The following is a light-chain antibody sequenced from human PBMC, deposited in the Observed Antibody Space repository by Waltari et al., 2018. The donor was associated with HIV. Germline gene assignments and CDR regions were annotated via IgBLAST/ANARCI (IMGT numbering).Light chain of an antibody. Sequence: DIVMTQSPAILSVSPGERVTLSCRASQGVGSNLAWYQRNVGQAPRLLIYGAATRAAEIPVRFSGSGSGTDFTLTIDSLQSEDFATYYCQQYNIRPRGNTFGQGTKLQIK. CDR2: GAA. CDR1: QGVGSN. J-gene: IGKJ2*01. CDR3: QQYNIRPRGNT. V-gene: IGKV3-15*01.